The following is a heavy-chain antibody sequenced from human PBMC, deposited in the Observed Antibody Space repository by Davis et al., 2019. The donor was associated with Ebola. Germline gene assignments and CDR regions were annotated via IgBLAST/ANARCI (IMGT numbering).Heavy chain of an antibody. V-gene: IGHV1-2*06. Sequence: ASVQVSCKASGYTFTSYGISWVRQAPGQGLEWMGRINPNSGGTNYAQKFQGRVTMTRDTSISTAYMELSRLRSDDTAVYYCASDCCGRVCDYWGQGTLVTVSS. J-gene: IGHJ4*02. CDR1: GYTFTSYG. CDR3: ASDCCGRVCDY. D-gene: IGHD2-15*01. CDR2: INPNSGGT.